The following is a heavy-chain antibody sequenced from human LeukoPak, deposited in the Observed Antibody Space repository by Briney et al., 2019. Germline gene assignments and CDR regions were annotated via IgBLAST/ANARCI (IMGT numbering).Heavy chain of an antibody. J-gene: IGHJ6*02. D-gene: IGHD4-17*01. CDR3: ARDLSTVTEPDIYYYYYGMDV. CDR1: GFTFSSYA. V-gene: IGHV3-30-3*01. CDR2: IPYDGSNK. Sequence: GGSLRLSCAASGFTFSSYAMPWVRQAPGKGLEWVAVIPYDGSNKYYADSVKGRFTISRDNSKNTLYLQMNSLRAEDTAVYYCARDLSTVTEPDIYYYYYGMDVWGQGTTVTVSS.